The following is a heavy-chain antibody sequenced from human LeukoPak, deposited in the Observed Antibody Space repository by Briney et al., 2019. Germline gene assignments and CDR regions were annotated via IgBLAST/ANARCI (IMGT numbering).Heavy chain of an antibody. J-gene: IGHJ6*02. Sequence: GGSLRLSCAASGFTFSSYGMHWVRQAPGKGLEWVAVISYDGSNKYYADSVKGRFTISRDNSKNTLYLQMNSLRAEDTAVYYCAKEENGMDVWGQGTTVTVSS. CDR3: AKEENGMDV. CDR1: GFTFSSYG. CDR2: ISYDGSNK. V-gene: IGHV3-30*18.